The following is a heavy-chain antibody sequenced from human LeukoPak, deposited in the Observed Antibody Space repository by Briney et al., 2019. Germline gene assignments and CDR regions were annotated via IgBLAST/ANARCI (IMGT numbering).Heavy chain of an antibody. CDR1: GGSISTYY. D-gene: IGHD2-21*01. CDR3: ARAYRQSHDY. V-gene: IGHV4-59*01. J-gene: IGHJ4*02. Sequence: PSETLSLICTVSGGSISTYYWSWIRQPPGKGLEWIGYIYDSGSSNYNPSLKSRITMSVDTSKNQFSLKLRSVTAADTAVYYCARAYRQSHDYWGQGTLVTVSS. CDR2: IYDSGSS.